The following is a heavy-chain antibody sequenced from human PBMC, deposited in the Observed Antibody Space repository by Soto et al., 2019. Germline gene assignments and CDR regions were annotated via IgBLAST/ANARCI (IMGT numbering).Heavy chain of an antibody. D-gene: IGHD6-19*01. J-gene: IGHJ4*02. CDR2: INAYNGNP. CDR3: ARDPVAGTYLDY. Sequence: QVQLVQSGAEVKKPGASVKVSCKASGYTFTTYGLSWVRQAPGQGLEWMGWINAYNGNPNYAQQLQGRVTMTTDTATSTAYTEPRSLRADDTAVYYCARDPVAGTYLDYWGQGNLVTVSS. CDR1: GYTFTTYG. V-gene: IGHV1-18*01.